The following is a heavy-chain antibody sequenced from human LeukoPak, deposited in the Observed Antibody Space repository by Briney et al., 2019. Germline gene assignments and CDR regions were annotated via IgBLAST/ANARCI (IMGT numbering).Heavy chain of an antibody. Sequence: PGGSLRLSCAASRFTSSNYWMSWVRQAPGKELEWVANIKQDGSETYYVDSVKGRFTISRDNAKNSLSLQMNSLRAEDTAVYYCARQRGSGCLDYWGQGTLVTVSS. CDR3: ARQRGSGCLDY. D-gene: IGHD6-19*01. J-gene: IGHJ4*02. V-gene: IGHV3-7*01. CDR2: IKQDGSET. CDR1: RFTSSNYW.